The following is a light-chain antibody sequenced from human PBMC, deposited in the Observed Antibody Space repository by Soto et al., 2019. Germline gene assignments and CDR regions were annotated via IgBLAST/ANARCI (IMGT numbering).Light chain of an antibody. CDR2: DAS. Sequence: EIVLTQSPGTLSLSPGERATLSCRASQTVDRGYLAWYQQKPGQAPRLLIYDASTRATGIPDTFSGSGSGTDFTLTISRLEPEDFAVYFCQQYGESPLTFGGGTRAEI. CDR1: QTVDRGY. V-gene: IGKV3-20*01. CDR3: QQYGESPLT. J-gene: IGKJ4*01.